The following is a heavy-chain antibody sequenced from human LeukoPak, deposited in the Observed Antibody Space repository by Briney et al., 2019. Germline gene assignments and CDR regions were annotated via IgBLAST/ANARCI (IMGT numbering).Heavy chain of an antibody. J-gene: IGHJ3*02. V-gene: IGHV4-39*01. D-gene: IGHD2-15*01. Sequence: WVRQAPGKGLEWIGIIYYSGSTYYNPSLKSRVTISVDRSKNQFSLKLSSVTAADTAVYYCARGYCSGGTCYNTGAFDIWGQGTMVTVSS. CDR2: IYYSGST. CDR3: ARGYCSGGTCYNTGAFDI.